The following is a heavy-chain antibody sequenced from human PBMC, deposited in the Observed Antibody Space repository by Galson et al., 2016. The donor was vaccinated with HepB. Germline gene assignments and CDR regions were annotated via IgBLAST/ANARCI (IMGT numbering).Heavy chain of an antibody. CDR2: IYPGDSDT. J-gene: IGHJ4*02. CDR1: GYGFTSFW. D-gene: IGHD6-13*01. CDR3: ARRGAAGVD. Sequence: QSGAEVKKPGESLKISCEASGYGFTSFWIGWVRQMPGKGLEWMGIIYPGDSDTIYSPSFQGQVTISADKSINTAYLQWRSLKASDTAMYFCARRGAAGVDWGQGTLVTLSS. V-gene: IGHV5-51*01.